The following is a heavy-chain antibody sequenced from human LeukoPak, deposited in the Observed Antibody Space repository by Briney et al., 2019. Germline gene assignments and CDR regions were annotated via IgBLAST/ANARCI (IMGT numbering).Heavy chain of an antibody. J-gene: IGHJ4*02. Sequence: GGSLRLSCAASGFTFSSYAMHWVRQAPGKGLEWVAVISYDGSNKYYADSVKGRFTISRDNSKNTLYLQMNSLRAEDTAVYYCARDSYARGLLYLFDYWGQGTLVTVSS. CDR1: GFTFSSYA. V-gene: IGHV3-30-3*01. D-gene: IGHD3-3*01. CDR2: ISYDGSNK. CDR3: ARDSYARGLLYLFDY.